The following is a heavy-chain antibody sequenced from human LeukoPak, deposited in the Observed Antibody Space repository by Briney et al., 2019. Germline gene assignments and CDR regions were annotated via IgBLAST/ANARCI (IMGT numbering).Heavy chain of an antibody. V-gene: IGHV3-21*01. CDR2: ISSSSYI. Sequence: GGSLRLSCAASGFTFSSYSMNWVRQAPGKGLEWVSSISSSSYIYYADSVKGRFTISRDNAKNSLYLQMNSLRAEDTAVYYCARGSYGDYTAFDIWGQGTMVTVSS. CDR1: GFTFSSYS. D-gene: IGHD4-17*01. J-gene: IGHJ3*02. CDR3: ARGSYGDYTAFDI.